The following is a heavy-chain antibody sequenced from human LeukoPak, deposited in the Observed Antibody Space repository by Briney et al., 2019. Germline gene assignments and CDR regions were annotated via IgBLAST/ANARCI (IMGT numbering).Heavy chain of an antibody. CDR2: SYHSGST. CDR1: GAALSSGGYS. CDR3: ARGGQLRYNDYVLDS. V-gene: IGHV4-30-2*06. Sequence: PSLTLSLTCAVSGAALSSGGYSWTWIRQSPAKVLEWIGFSYHSGSTYYGPSLKSRVTFSVDLSKNPFSLKLSSVTAADTAVYYCARGGQLRYNDYVLDSWGQRTLVTVSS. D-gene: IGHD3-16*01. J-gene: IGHJ4*02.